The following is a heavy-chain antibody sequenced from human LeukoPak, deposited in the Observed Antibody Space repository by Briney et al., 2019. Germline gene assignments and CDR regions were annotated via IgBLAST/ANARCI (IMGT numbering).Heavy chain of an antibody. V-gene: IGHV4-61*01. CDR3: ARDFNGRDGYSFDY. CDR1: GDSVSSGSYY. CDR2: IYYSGST. J-gene: IGHJ4*02. Sequence: PSETLSLTCTVSGDSVSSGSYYWSWIRQPPGKGLEWIGYIYYSGSTNYNPSLKSRVTISVDKSKNQFSLKLSSVTAADTAVYYCARDFNGRDGYSFDYWGQGTLVTVSS. D-gene: IGHD5-24*01.